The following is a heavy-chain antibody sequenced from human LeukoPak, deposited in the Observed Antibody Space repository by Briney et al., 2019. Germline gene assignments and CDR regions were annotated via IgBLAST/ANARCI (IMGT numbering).Heavy chain of an antibody. V-gene: IGHV3-21*01. Sequence: ETLSLTCTVSGGSISSYYWSWVRQAPGKGLEWVSSISSSRNYKYYSDSVKGRFTISTDNAKNSLYLQMNSLRAEDTAVYYCAREPQNYGDYRFDYWGQGTLVTVSS. J-gene: IGHJ4*02. CDR1: GGSISSYY. D-gene: IGHD4-17*01. CDR3: AREPQNYGDYRFDY. CDR2: ISSSRNYK.